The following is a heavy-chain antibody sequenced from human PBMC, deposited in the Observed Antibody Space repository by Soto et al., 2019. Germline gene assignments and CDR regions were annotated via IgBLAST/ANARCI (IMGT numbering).Heavy chain of an antibody. CDR1: GFTFSSYA. V-gene: IGHV3-23*01. J-gene: IGHJ4*02. CDR3: AKYDFWSGWNALFDY. CDR2: ISGGGGST. D-gene: IGHD3-3*01. Sequence: GGSLRLSCAASGFTFSSYAMSWVRQAPGKGLEWVSAISGGGGSTYYADSVKGRFTISRDNSKNTLYLQMNSLRAEDTAVYYCAKYDFWSGWNALFDYWGQGTLVTSPQ.